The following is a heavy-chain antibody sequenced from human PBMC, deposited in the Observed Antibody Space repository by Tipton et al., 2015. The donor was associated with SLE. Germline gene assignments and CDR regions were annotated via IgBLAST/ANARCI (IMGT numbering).Heavy chain of an antibody. D-gene: IGHD3-16*01. Sequence: QVQLVQSGPEVKKPGASVKVSCKASGYSFTSYDLTWVRQATGQGLEWMGLMNPNGGNTAYAQKFQGRVTMTRNTSISTAYMELSSLRSDDTAVYYCARGSVLGYWGQGTLVTVSS. CDR1: GYSFTSYD. CDR2: MNPNGGNT. J-gene: IGHJ4*02. CDR3: ARGSVLGY. V-gene: IGHV1-8*01.